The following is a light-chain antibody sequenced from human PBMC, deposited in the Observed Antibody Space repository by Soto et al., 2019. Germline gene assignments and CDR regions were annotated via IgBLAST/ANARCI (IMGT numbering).Light chain of an antibody. V-gene: IGLV1-44*01. CDR1: SSNIGGNT. J-gene: IGLJ2*01. Sequence: QSVLTQPPSASGTPGQRVTISCSGSSSNIGGNTVNWYQQLPGTAPRVLIYSNNQRPSGVPDRFSGSKSGTSASLAISGLQSEDEADYYCAAWDYSLNAVVFGGGTKLTVL. CDR3: AAWDYSLNAVV. CDR2: SNN.